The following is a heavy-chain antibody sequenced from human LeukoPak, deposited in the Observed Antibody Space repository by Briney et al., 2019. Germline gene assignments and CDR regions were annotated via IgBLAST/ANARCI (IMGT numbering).Heavy chain of an antibody. CDR3: ANPPGATNWFDP. V-gene: IGHV3-23*01. J-gene: IGHJ5*02. D-gene: IGHD1-26*01. CDR2: ISGSGGST. CDR1: GFTFSDYY. Sequence: GGSLRLSCAASGFTFSDYYMSWIRQAPGKGLEWVSAISGSGGSTYYADSVKGRFTISRDNSKNTLYLQMNSLRAEDTAVYYCANPPGATNWFDPWGQGTLVTVFS.